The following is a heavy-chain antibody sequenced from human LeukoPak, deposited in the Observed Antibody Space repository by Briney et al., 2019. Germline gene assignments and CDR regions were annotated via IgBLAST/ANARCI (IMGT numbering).Heavy chain of an antibody. J-gene: IGHJ4*02. CDR2: INPSGSSA. V-gene: IGHV1-46*01. Sequence: ASVKVSCKASGYSFTSYYMHWVRQAPGQGLEWMGFINPSGSSAAYAQKFQGRLTMTRDMFTSTDYMELTSLTSDDTAVYYCARSVTLLEASDYWGQGTLVTVSS. CDR1: GYSFTSYY. D-gene: IGHD1-1*01. CDR3: ARSVTLLEASDY.